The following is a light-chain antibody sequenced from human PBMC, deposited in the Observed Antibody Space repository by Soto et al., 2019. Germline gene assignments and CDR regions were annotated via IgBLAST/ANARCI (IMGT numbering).Light chain of an antibody. CDR1: NSNIGRYS. J-gene: IGLJ3*02. CDR2: SDD. CDR3: AAWDDNLNGPL. Sequence: QSALTQPPSLSGTPGQRATISCSGSNSNIGRYSVNWYQHFPGTAPKILIYSDDERPSGVPDRFSGSKSGTSASLAISVLQSEYEAEYYCAAWDDNLNGPLFGGGTKVTVL. V-gene: IGLV1-44*01.